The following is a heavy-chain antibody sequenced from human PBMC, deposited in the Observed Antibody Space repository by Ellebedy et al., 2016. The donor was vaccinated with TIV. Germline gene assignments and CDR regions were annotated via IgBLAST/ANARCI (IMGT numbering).Heavy chain of an antibody. CDR2: ISYDGSNK. CDR3: ARDGGSGSYWEGFDY. Sequence: GGSLRLSCAASGFTFSSFAMHWVRQAQGKGLEWVAVISYDGSNKYYADSVKGRFTISRNNARNSLYLQMSSLRVEDTAVYYCARDGGSGSYWEGFDYWGQGTLVTVSS. CDR1: GFTFSSFA. D-gene: IGHD3-10*01. V-gene: IGHV3-30*04. J-gene: IGHJ4*02.